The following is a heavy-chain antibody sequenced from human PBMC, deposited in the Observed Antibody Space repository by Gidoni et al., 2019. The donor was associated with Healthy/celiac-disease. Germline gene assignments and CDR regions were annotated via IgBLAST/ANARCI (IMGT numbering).Heavy chain of an antibody. J-gene: IGHJ5*02. CDR1: VGSISSSSYY. D-gene: IGHD5-18*01. Sequence: QLPLPESGPGLVKPSETLSLTCTVSVGSISSSSYYWGWIRQPPGKGLEWIGSIYYSGSTYYNPSLKSRVTISVDTSKNQFSLKLSSVTAADTAVYYCARDRGTAMANWCDPWGQGTLVTVSS. CDR2: IYYSGST. V-gene: IGHV4-39*07. CDR3: ARDRGTAMANWCDP.